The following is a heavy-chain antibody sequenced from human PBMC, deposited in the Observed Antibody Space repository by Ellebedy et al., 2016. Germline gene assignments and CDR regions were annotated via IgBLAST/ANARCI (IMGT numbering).Heavy chain of an antibody. V-gene: IGHV3-7*02. J-gene: IGHJ4*02. Sequence: GESLKISXEASGFTFSNSWMGWVRLAPGKGLEWVANIKKDGSEKYYVDSVKGRFTISRDDARNSLYLQMNGLRAEDTAIYYCAKGLTRGDCWGQGTLVTVSS. CDR1: GFTFSNSW. CDR2: IKKDGSEK. CDR3: AKGLTRGDC. D-gene: IGHD3-3*01.